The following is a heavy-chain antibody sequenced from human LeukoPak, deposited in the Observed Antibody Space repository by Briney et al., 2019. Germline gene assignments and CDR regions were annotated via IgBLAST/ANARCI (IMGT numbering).Heavy chain of an antibody. Sequence: GSSVKVSCKASGGTFSSYAISWVRQVPGQGLEWMGGIIPIFGTANYAQKFQGRVTITTDESTSTAYMELSSLRSEDTAVYYCAREWYSGSYPYMDVWGKGTTVTVSS. CDR3: AREWYSGSYPYMDV. CDR2: IIPIFGTA. D-gene: IGHD1-26*01. J-gene: IGHJ6*03. V-gene: IGHV1-69*05. CDR1: GGTFSSYA.